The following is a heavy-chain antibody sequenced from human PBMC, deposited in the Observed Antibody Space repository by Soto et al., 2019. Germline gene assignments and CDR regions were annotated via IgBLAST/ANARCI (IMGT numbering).Heavy chain of an antibody. J-gene: IGHJ5*02. V-gene: IGHV4-4*07. CDR3: ARGVAARRYNCFDP. Sequence: SETLSLTCTVSGGSISSYYWSWIRQPAGKGLEWIGRIYTSGSTNYNPSLKSRVTMSVDTSKNQFSLKLSSVTAADTAVYYCARGVAARRYNCFDPWGQGTLFTVSS. CDR2: IYTSGST. CDR1: GGSISSYY. D-gene: IGHD6-6*01.